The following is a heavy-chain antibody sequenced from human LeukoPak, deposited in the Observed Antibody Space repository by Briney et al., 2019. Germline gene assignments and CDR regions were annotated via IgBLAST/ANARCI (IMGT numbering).Heavy chain of an antibody. J-gene: IGHJ3*02. CDR3: ARDLDSMRVLVITSYAFDI. CDR2: ISAYNGNT. V-gene: IGHV1-18*01. CDR1: GYTFSTYG. D-gene: IGHD3-22*01. Sequence: ASVKVSCKASGYTFSTYGITWVRQAPGQGLEWMGWISAYNGNTRYAQKLQARVTMTTDTSTSTAYMELRSLRSDDTAVSYCARDLDSMRVLVITSYAFDIWGQGTMVTASS.